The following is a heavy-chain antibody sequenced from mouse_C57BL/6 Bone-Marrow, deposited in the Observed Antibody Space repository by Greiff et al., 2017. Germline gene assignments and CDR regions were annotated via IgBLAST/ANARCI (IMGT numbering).Heavy chain of an antibody. V-gene: IGHV1-69*01. CDR3: ARDKMDY. CDR1: GYTFTSYW. J-gene: IGHJ4*01. Sequence: QVQLQQPGAELVMPGASVKLSCKASGYTFTSYWMHWVKQRPGQGLEWIGEIYPSDSYTNYNQKFKGKSTLTVDKSSSTAYMQLSSLTSEDSAVYCCARDKMDYWGQGTSVTVSS. CDR2: IYPSDSYT.